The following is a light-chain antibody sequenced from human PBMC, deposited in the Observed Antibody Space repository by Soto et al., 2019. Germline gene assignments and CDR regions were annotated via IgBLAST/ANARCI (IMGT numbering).Light chain of an antibody. Sequence: VIWMTQSPSFLSAIRGDRVTISCRMSQDIGHYLAWYRQKPGKAPELHIYDTSRLQTGAPSRFSGSGSGTYFTLTISSLQSEDFATYYCQQYYTFPLYTFGQGTKLEI. CDR1: QDIGHY. J-gene: IGKJ2*01. CDR2: DTS. CDR3: QQYYTFPLYT. V-gene: IGKV1D-8*01.